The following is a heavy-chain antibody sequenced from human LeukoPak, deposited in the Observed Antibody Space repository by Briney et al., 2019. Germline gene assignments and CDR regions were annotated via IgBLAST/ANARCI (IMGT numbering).Heavy chain of an antibody. CDR2: IYYSGST. CDR1: GGSISSYY. D-gene: IGHD3-22*01. J-gene: IGHJ3*02. V-gene: IGHV4-59*01. CDR3: ARVPYDYYDSSGPDAFDI. Sequence: SEPLSLTCTVSGGSISSYYWSWIRQPPGKGLEWIGYIYYSGSTNYNPSLKSRVTISVDTSKNQFSLKLSSVTAADTAVYYCARVPYDYYDSSGPDAFDIWGQGTMVTVSS.